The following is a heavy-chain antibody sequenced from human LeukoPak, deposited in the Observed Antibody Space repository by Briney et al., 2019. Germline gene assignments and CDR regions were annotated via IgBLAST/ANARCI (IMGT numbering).Heavy chain of an antibody. V-gene: IGHV1-3*02. CDR3: VRSVEGYCSCDKCSEYYFDH. CDR1: GYTFTNYA. D-gene: IGHD2-15*01. J-gene: IGHJ4*02. Sequence: ASVEVSCKASGYTFTNYAIHWVRQAPGQRLEWVGWTNAGDDNTKYSQDLQGRVAISRDTSASTVYMELSSLRSEDMAVYYCVRSVEGYCSCDKCSEYYFDHWGQGTLVTVSS. CDR2: TNAGDDNT.